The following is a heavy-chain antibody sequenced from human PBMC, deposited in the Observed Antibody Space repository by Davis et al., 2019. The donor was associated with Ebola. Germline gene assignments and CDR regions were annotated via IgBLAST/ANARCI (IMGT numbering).Heavy chain of an antibody. V-gene: IGHV1-2*04. Sequence: ASVKVSCKASGYTLTGFYIHWVRQAPGQGLEWMGWIKPDSGDTNYAQKFQAWVTMTRDTAISTVYMELSSLRSDDTAVYYCTREGGPKARFDYWGQGTLITVSS. CDR3: TREGGPKARFDY. CDR1: GYTLTGFY. J-gene: IGHJ4*02. CDR2: IKPDSGDT. D-gene: IGHD3-16*01.